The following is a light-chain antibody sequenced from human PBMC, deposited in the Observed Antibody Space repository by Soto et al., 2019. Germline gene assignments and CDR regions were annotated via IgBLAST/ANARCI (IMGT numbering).Light chain of an antibody. CDR3: QRYNNWPGT. CDR1: QSVSSN. J-gene: IGKJ1*01. V-gene: IGKV3-15*01. CDR2: AAS. Sequence: EMVMTQSPATLSVSPGERATLSCRASQSVSSNLAWYQQKPGQAPRLLIYAASTRATGIPARFSGSGSGTEFTLTISSLQSEDFAVYYCQRYNNWPGTFGQGTKVEI.